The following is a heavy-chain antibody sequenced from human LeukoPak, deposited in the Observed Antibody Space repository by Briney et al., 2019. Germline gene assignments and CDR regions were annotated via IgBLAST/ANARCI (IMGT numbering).Heavy chain of an antibody. J-gene: IGHJ2*01. CDR1: GGTFSRLG. CDR2: ILPNFSVT. CDR3: AREGGEYCTGSSCHPWYFDL. Sequence: ASVKVSCKASGGTFSRLGITWMRQAPGQGLERIGRILPNFSVTKYAEKLQGRVTITADTSTSTVYMEFSSLRSDDTGVYYRAREGGEYCTGSSCHPWYFDLWGRGTLVIVAS. D-gene: IGHD2-15*01. V-gene: IGHV1-69*04.